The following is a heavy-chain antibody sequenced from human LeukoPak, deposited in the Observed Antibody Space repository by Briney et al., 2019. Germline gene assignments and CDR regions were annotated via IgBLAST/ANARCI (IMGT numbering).Heavy chain of an antibody. CDR1: GLTFSSHW. CDR3: ATLVGYSGYDYSEKNEYYFDY. Sequence: PGGSLRLSCAASGLTFSSHWMHWVRQAPGKGLVWVSRITNDGSSTTYADSVKGRFTISRDNAKNMLYLQVNSLRAEDTAVYYCATLVGYSGYDYSEKNEYYFDYWGQGTLVTVSS. CDR2: ITNDGSST. D-gene: IGHD5-12*01. J-gene: IGHJ4*02. V-gene: IGHV3-74*01.